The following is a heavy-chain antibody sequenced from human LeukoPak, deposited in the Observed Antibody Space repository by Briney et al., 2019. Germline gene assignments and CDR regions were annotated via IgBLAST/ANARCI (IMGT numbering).Heavy chain of an antibody. CDR1: GFTFRRHW. D-gene: IGHD5-24*01. J-gene: IGHJ4*02. CDR3: AREEEMATNTDY. CDR2: INGDGSAT. V-gene: IGHV3-74*01. Sequence: PGGSLRLSCAASGFTFRRHWMHWVRQASGKGLVWVSRINGDGSATYYADSVKGRFSISRDNPKNTLYLHMHSLRADDTAVYYCAREEEMATNTDYWGQGTLVTVSS.